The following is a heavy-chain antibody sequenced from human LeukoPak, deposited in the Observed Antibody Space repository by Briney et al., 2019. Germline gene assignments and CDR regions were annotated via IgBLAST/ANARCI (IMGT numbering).Heavy chain of an antibody. CDR1: GFTFSSYS. Sequence: GGSLRLSCAASGFTFSSYSMTWVRQAPGKGLEWVSYISSSSSTIYYADSVKGRFTISRDNAKNSLYLQMNSLRAEDTAVYYCARDSVVEMATIDYFDYWGQGTLVTVSS. J-gene: IGHJ4*02. D-gene: IGHD5-24*01. V-gene: IGHV3-48*01. CDR2: ISSSSSTI. CDR3: ARDSVVEMATIDYFDY.